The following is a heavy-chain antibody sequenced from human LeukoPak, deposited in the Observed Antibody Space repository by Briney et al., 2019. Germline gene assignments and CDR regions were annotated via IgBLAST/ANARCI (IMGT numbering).Heavy chain of an antibody. CDR1: GFTFSSYA. V-gene: IGHV3-30-3*01. CDR2: ISYDGSNK. D-gene: IGHD3-3*01. CDR3: ARDRTLTIFGVVISDPAYWFDP. Sequence: PGGSLRLSCAASGFTFSSYAMHWVRQAPGKGLEWVAVISYDGSNKYYADSVKGRFTISRDNSKNTLYLQMNSLRAEDTAVYYCARDRTLTIFGVVISDPAYWFDPWGQGTLVTVSS. J-gene: IGHJ5*02.